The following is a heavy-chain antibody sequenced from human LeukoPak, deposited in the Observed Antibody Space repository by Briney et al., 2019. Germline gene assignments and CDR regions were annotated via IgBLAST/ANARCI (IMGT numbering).Heavy chain of an antibody. CDR1: GYTFTSYD. V-gene: IGHV1-8*03. Sequence: ASVKVSCKASGYTFTSYDINWVRQATGQGLEWMGWMNPNSGNTGYAQKFQGRVTITRNTSISTAYMELSSLRSEDTAVYYCARGGGSSWYHYYYYGMDVWGQGTTVTVSS. CDR2: MNPNSGNT. D-gene: IGHD6-13*01. J-gene: IGHJ6*02. CDR3: ARGGGSSWYHYYYYGMDV.